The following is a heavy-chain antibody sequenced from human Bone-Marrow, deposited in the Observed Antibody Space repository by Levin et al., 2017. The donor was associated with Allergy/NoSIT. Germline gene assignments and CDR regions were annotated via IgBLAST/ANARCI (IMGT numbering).Heavy chain of an antibody. J-gene: IGHJ3*01. CDR3: ARDGAERYDSPYRGAFDV. CDR2: IWYDGTTI. CDR1: GFIFSTYG. Sequence: GGSLRLSCAASGFIFSTYGIHWVRQAPGKGLEWVAFIWYDGTTIYYADSVKGRFIISRDNSKNTLFLQMNSLRGEDTAVYYCARDGAERYDSPYRGAFDVWGQGTMVTVSS. V-gene: IGHV3-33*01. D-gene: IGHD3-9*01.